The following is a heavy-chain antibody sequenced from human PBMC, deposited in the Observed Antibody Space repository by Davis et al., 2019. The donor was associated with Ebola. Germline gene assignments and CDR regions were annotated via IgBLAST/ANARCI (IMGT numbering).Heavy chain of an antibody. CDR2: INHSGST. Sequence: PSDILSPTCAVYGGSFSGYYWSWIRQPPGKGLEWIGEINHSGSTNYNPSLKSRVTISVDTSKKQFSLKLSSVTAADTALYYCAAAFDYWGHGTLVTVSS. CDR3: AAAFDY. CDR1: GGSFSGYY. D-gene: IGHD6-25*01. V-gene: IGHV4-34*01. J-gene: IGHJ4*01.